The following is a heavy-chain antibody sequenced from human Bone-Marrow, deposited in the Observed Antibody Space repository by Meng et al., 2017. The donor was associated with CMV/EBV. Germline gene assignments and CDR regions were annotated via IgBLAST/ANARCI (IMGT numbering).Heavy chain of an antibody. D-gene: IGHD6-13*01. J-gene: IGHJ5*02. CDR2: IRYDGSNK. CDR1: GFTFSTYG. V-gene: IGHV3-30*02. Sequence: GESLKISCAASGFTFSTYGIHWVRQAPGKGLEWVAFIRYDGSNKCYVDSVKGRFTISRDNSKNTLYLQMNSLRAEDTAVYYCARDLEGGSSWGQGTLVTVSS. CDR3: ARDLEGGSS.